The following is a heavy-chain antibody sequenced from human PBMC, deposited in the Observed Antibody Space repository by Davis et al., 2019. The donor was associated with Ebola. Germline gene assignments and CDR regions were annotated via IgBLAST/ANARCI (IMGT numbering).Heavy chain of an antibody. CDR1: GGSFSGFY. CDR3: ARGGTSCYRCRIDP. Sequence: MPSETLSLTCAVYGGSFSGFYWSWIRQPPGKGLEWIAEINHSGSTNYNPSLKSRVTISVDTSKNQFSLKLSSVTAADTAVYYCARGGTSCYRCRIDPWGQGTLVTVSS. D-gene: IGHD2-2*02. V-gene: IGHV4-34*01. J-gene: IGHJ5*02. CDR2: INHSGST.